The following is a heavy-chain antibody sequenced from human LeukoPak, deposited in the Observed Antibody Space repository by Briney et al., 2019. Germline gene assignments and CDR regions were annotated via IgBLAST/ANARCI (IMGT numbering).Heavy chain of an antibody. V-gene: IGHV1-18*01. J-gene: IGHJ4*02. CDR3: ARDLTIFGGGIDY. D-gene: IGHD3-3*01. CDR1: GYTFTSYG. CDR2: ISAYNGNT. Sequence: ASVKVSCKASGYTFTSYGISWVRQAPGQGLEWMGWISAYNGNTNYAQKLQGRVTMTTDTSTSTACMELRSLRSDDTAVYYCARDLTIFGGGIDYWGQGTLVTVSS.